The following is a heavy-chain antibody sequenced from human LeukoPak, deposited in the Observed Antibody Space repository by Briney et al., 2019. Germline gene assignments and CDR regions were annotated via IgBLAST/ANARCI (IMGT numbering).Heavy chain of an antibody. CDR3: ARVDSSSWYMVADS. CDR2: ISSNGNT. D-gene: IGHD6-13*01. V-gene: IGHV4-31*03. J-gene: IGHJ4*02. Sequence: SETLSLTCNVSGASLTSGGNHWSWFRQHPGKGLEWIGYISSNGNTYYNPSLKSRLAISMDTSLSQFFLSLTSVTAADTAVYFCARVDSSSWYMVADSWGQGTLVTVSS. CDR1: GASLTSGGNH.